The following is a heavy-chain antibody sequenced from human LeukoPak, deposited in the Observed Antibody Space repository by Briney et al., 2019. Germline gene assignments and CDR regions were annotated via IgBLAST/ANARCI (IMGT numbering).Heavy chain of an antibody. V-gene: IGHV5-51*01. CDR3: ARRPALGGGGLDA. CDR1: GYSFNKYW. CDR2: IYPGDSDT. D-gene: IGHD3-16*01. Sequence: GESLKISCEGSGYSFNKYWIAWVRQVPGKGLEWIGIIYPGDSDTRYEPSFRGQVTISADTSTNAAYLQWHSLKATDSGIYFCARRPALGGGGLDAWGQGTLVTVSS. J-gene: IGHJ5*02.